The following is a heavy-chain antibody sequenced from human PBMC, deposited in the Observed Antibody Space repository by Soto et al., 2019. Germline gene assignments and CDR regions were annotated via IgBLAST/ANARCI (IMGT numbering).Heavy chain of an antibody. CDR3: ARHVVVVQAADY. CDR1: GYSFTSYW. J-gene: IGHJ4*02. D-gene: IGHD2-2*01. V-gene: IGHV5-10-1*01. Sequence: GESLKISCKGSGYSFTSYWISWVRQMPGKGLEWMGRIDPSDSYTNYSPSFQGHVTISADKSISTAYLQWSSLKASDTAMYYCARHVVVVQAADYWGQGTLVTVYS. CDR2: IDPSDSYT.